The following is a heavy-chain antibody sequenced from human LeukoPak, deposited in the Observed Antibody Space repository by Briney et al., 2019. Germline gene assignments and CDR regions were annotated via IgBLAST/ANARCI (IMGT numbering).Heavy chain of an antibody. CDR1: GGSFSGYY. Sequence: SETLSLTCAVYGGSFSGYYWSWIRQPPGKGLEWIGEINHSGSTNYNPSLKSRVTTSVDTSKNQFSLKLSSVTAADTAVYYCARGQKQWDWFDPWGQGTLVTVSS. D-gene: IGHD6-19*01. J-gene: IGHJ5*02. V-gene: IGHV4-34*01. CDR2: INHSGST. CDR3: ARGQKQWDWFDP.